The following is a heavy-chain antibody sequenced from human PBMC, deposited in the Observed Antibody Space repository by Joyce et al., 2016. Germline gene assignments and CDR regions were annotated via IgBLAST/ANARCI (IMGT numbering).Heavy chain of an antibody. J-gene: IGHJ4*02. D-gene: IGHD2-15*01. CDR2: RYYTGST. CDR1: GGSIRSSGYY. Sequence: QLQLQASGPGLVKPSETLSLTCTVSGGSIRSSGYYGAWIRQPPGKGWEWIGSRYYTGSTSHTPALKSRVTISVDLSKNQFPLNLRSVTAADTAVYYCARGYCSGGSCYQGDFWGQGTQVTVSS. V-gene: IGHV4-39*01. CDR3: ARGYCSGGSCYQGDF.